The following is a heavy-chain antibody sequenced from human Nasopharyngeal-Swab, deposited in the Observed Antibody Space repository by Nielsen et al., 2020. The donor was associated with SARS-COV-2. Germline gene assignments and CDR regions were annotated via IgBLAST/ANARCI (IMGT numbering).Heavy chain of an antibody. CDR3: ARGGYGSGTNYYYYYMDV. D-gene: IGHD3-10*01. Sequence: WIRQPPGKGLEWVSSISSSSSYIYYADSVKGRFTISRDNAKNSLYLQMNSLRAEDTAVYYCARGGYGSGTNYYYYYMDVWGKGTTVTVSS. CDR2: ISSSSSYI. J-gene: IGHJ6*03. V-gene: IGHV3-21*01.